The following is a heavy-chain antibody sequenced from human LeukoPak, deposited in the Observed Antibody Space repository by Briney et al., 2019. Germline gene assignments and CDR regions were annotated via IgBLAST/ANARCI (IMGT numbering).Heavy chain of an antibody. J-gene: IGHJ4*02. D-gene: IGHD5-12*01. CDR3: TTLGSGYSSF. CDR1: GFSFSNAW. Sequence: GGSLRLSCAASGFSFSNAWMSWVRQAPGKGLEWVGQIKSKTDGGTTDYAAPVKGRFAISRDDSKNTLYLQMNSLKTEDTAVYYCTTLGSGYSSFWGQGTLVTVSS. V-gene: IGHV3-15*01. CDR2: IKSKTDGGTT.